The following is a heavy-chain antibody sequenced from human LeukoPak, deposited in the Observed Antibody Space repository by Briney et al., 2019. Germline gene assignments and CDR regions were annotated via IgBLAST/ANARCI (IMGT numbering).Heavy chain of an antibody. J-gene: IGHJ4*02. CDR1: GYTFTGYY. CDR3: ASSFRYDFWSGYYPGGY. CDR2: INPNSGGT. V-gene: IGHV1-2*02. Sequence: ASVKVSCKASGYTFTGYYIHWVRQAPGQGLEWMGWINPNSGGTNYAQKFQGRVTMTRDTSISTAYMELSRLRSDDTAVYYCASSFRYDFWSGYYPGGYWGQGTLVTVSS. D-gene: IGHD3-3*01.